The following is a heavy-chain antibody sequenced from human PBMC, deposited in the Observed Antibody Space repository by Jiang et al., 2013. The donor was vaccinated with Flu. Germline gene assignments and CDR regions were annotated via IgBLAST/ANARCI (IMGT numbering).Heavy chain of an antibody. J-gene: IGHJ3*02. CDR1: GGSISSSSYY. Sequence: GPGLVKPSETLSLTCTVSGGSISSSSYYWGWIRQPPGKGLEWIGSIYYSGSTYYNPSLKSRVTISVDTSKNQFSLKLSSVTAADTAVYYCARGRNYEGAFDIWGQGTMVTVSS. D-gene: IGHD1-7*01. CDR2: IYYSGST. CDR3: ARGRNYEGAFDI. V-gene: IGHV4-39*07.